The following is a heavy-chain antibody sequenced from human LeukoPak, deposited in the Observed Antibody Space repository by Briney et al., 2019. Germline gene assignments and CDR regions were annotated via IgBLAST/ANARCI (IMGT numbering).Heavy chain of an antibody. CDR3: ARGGPLDY. J-gene: IGHJ4*02. CDR1: GGSISSSSYY. CDR2: IYYSGST. Sequence: PSETLSLTCTVSGGSISSSSYYWGWIRQPPGKGLEWIGSIYYSGSTYYNPSLKSRVTISVDTSKNQFSPKLSSVTAADTAVYYCARGGPLDYWGQGTLVTVSS. V-gene: IGHV4-39*01. D-gene: IGHD6-25*01.